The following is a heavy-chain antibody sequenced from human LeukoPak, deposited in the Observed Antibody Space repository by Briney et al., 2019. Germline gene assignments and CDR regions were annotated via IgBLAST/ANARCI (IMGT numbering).Heavy chain of an antibody. CDR2: ISGSGGST. CDR1: GFTFSSYA. Sequence: GGSLRLSCAASGFTFSSYAMSWVRQAPGKGLEWVSAISGSGGSTYHADSVKGRFTISRDNSKNTLYLQMNSLRAEDTAVYYCAKDCDDYVWGSYRYYYYYYMDVWGRGTTVTVSS. J-gene: IGHJ6*03. D-gene: IGHD3-16*02. V-gene: IGHV3-23*01. CDR3: AKDCDDYVWGSYRYYYYYYMDV.